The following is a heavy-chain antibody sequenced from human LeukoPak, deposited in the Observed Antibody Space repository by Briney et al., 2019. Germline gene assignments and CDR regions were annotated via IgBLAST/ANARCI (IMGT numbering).Heavy chain of an antibody. CDR3: ARTAPELRYFDWIMGGAFDI. J-gene: IGHJ3*02. CDR2: ISAYNGNT. D-gene: IGHD3-9*01. CDR1: GYTFTSYG. V-gene: IGHV1-18*01. Sequence: AASVTVSCKASGYTFTSYGISWVRQAPGQGLEWMGWISAYNGNTNYAQKLQGRVTMTTDTSTSTAYMGLRSLRSDDTAVYYCARTAPELRYFDWIMGGAFDIWGQGTMVTVSS.